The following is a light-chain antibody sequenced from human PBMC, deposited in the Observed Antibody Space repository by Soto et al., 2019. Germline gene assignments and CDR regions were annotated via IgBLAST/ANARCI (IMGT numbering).Light chain of an antibody. Sequence: DIQMTQSPSSLSASVGDRVTITCRASQSIGSYLNWYQQKPGKAPNLLIYTTSTLHSGVPSRFSGGGSGTDFALTISSLQPEDFATYYCQQTYSSPPWTFGQGTKVEF. CDR2: TTS. CDR3: QQTYSSPPWT. V-gene: IGKV1-39*01. J-gene: IGKJ1*01. CDR1: QSIGSY.